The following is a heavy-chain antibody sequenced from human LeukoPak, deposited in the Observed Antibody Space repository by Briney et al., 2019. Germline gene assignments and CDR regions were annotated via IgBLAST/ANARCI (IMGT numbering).Heavy chain of an antibody. CDR1: GGTVSSYA. D-gene: IGHD2-15*01. Sequence: SVNVSCKASGGTVSSYAISWVRQAPGQGLEWMGGIIPIFGTANYAQKFQGRVTITTDESTSTAYMELSSLRSEDTAVYYCARVGVEFDYYYMDVWGKGTTVTVSS. J-gene: IGHJ6*03. CDR3: ARVGVEFDYYYMDV. V-gene: IGHV1-69*05. CDR2: IIPIFGTA.